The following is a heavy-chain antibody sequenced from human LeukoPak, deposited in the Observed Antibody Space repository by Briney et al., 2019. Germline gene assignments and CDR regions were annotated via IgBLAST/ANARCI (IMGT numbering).Heavy chain of an antibody. CDR3: ARDRSVDTAISALDY. CDR2: IYHSGST. Sequence: SETLSLTCAVSGGSISSSNWWSWVRQPPGKGLEWIGEIYHSGSTNYNPSLKSRVTISVDTSKNQFSLKLSSVTAADTAVYYCARDRSVDTAISALDYWGQGTLVTVSS. J-gene: IGHJ4*02. CDR1: GGSISSSNW. V-gene: IGHV4-4*02. D-gene: IGHD5-18*01.